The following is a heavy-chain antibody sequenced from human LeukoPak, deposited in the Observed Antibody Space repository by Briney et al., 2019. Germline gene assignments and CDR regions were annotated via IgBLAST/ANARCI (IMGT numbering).Heavy chain of an antibody. CDR1: GGSISSYY. D-gene: IGHD4-17*01. J-gene: IGHJ5*02. Sequence: SETLSLTCAVYGGSISSYYWSWLRQPPGMGLEWIGYNYYSGSTNYNPSLKSRVTISVDTSKNQFSLKLSSVTAADTAVYYCARLQTTVTTPWFDPWGQGTLVTVSS. CDR3: ARLQTTVTTPWFDP. V-gene: IGHV4-59*08. CDR2: NYYSGST.